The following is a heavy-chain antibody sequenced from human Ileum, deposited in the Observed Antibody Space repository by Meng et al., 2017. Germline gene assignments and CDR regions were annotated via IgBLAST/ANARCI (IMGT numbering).Heavy chain of an antibody. CDR1: NASINNYY. CDR3: ARGYCSGDNCYKTPGF. D-gene: IGHD2-15*01. CDR2: SHYTGTA. V-gene: IGHV4-59*01. J-gene: IGHJ4*02. Sequence: QVHVQESGPGLVKPSETLSLTCSVSNASINNYYWSWVRQPPGKGLEWIGYSHYTGTANYNPSLRGRVAISVDTSKNQVSLRVTSMTAADTAIYFCARGYCSGDNCYKTPGFWGQGTLVTVSS.